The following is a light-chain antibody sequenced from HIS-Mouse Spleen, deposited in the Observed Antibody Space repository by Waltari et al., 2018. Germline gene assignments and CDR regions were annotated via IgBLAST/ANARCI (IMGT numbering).Light chain of an antibody. V-gene: IGLV3-21*02. J-gene: IGLJ1*01. CDR1: NIGSKS. CDR3: QVWDSSSDRV. Sequence: SYVLTQPPSVSVAPGQTARITCGGNNIGSKSVHWYQQKPGQAPVLVVYDDSDRPSGIPKRFSGSNSGNTATLTISRGEAGDEADYYCQVWDSSSDRVFGTGTKVTVL. CDR2: DDS.